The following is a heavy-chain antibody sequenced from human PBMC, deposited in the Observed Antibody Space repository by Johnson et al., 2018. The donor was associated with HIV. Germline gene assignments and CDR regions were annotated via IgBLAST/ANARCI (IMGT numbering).Heavy chain of an antibody. Sequence: QVQLVESGGGVVQPGGSLRIQCEVSEFNFRNYALHWVRLAPGKGLQWVAVVSYDGNNKYYTDSVKGRFTISRDNSRNTLYLQLNSLRAEDTAVYYCAKDLGDAVGTTQYAFDIWGQGTMVTVSS. CDR2: VSYDGNNK. J-gene: IGHJ3*02. V-gene: IGHV3-30*18. CDR3: AKDLGDAVGTTQYAFDI. D-gene: IGHD1-26*01. CDR1: EFNFRNYA.